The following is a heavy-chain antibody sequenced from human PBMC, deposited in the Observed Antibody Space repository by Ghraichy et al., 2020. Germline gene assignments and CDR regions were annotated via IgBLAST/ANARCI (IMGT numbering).Heavy chain of an antibody. CDR2: IYPGDSET. CDR1: GYSFNSYW. D-gene: IGHD6-13*01. V-gene: IGHV5-51*01. Sequence: GESLNISCKGSGYSFNSYWIAWVRQMPGKGLEWMTIIYPGDSETKYSPSFQGQVTVSVDKSITTAYLHWSSLKASDTATYYCARLPGAGIAPHYFYGMDVWGQGTTVTVSS. CDR3: ARLPGAGIAPHYFYGMDV. J-gene: IGHJ6*02.